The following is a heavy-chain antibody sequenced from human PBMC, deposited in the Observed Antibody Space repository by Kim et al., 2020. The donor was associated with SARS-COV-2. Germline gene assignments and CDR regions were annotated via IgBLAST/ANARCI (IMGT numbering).Heavy chain of an antibody. CDR2: ISSSGSTI. Sequence: GGSLRLSCAASGFTFSSYEMNWVRQAPGKGLEWVSYISSSGSTIYYADSVKGRFTISRDNAKNSLYLQMNSLRAEDTAVYYCRGGWYRSGIDYWGQGTLVTVSS. D-gene: IGHD6-19*01. V-gene: IGHV3-48*03. J-gene: IGHJ4*02. CDR1: GFTFSSYE. CDR3: RGGWYRSGIDY.